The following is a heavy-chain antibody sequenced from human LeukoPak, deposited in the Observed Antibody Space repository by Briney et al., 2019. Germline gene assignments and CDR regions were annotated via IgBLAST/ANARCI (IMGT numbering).Heavy chain of an antibody. J-gene: IGHJ5*01. D-gene: IGHD5-18*01. CDR3: VKDSTWIQIRFDS. Sequence: GGSLRLSCAASGFSFIDYAMSWVRQAPGKGLEWVSTSGSSGNTYYGGSVKGRFTISRDNSKNMLYLQMNNLRAEDTALYYCVKDSTWIQIRFDSWGQGTLVTVSS. CDR1: GFSFIDYA. CDR2: SGSSGNT. V-gene: IGHV3-23*02.